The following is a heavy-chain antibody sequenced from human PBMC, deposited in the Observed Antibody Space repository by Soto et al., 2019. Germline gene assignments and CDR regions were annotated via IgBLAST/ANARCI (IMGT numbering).Heavy chain of an antibody. Sequence: GSLRLSCAASGFTFSSYAMHWVRQAPGKGLEWVAVISYDGSNKYYADSVKGRFTISRDNSKNTLYLQMNSLRAEDTAVYYCAKTSIAAPPTFYYYYYYGMDVWGQGTTVTVSS. CDR3: AKTSIAAPPTFYYYYYYGMDV. D-gene: IGHD6-6*01. CDR1: GFTFSSYA. V-gene: IGHV3-30-3*02. CDR2: ISYDGSNK. J-gene: IGHJ6*02.